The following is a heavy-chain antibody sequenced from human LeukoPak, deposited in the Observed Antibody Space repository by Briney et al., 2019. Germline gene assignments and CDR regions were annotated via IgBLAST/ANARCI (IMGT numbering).Heavy chain of an antibody. J-gene: IGHJ4*02. V-gene: IGHV3-33*01. CDR3: ARDLPMEY. CDR2: IWYDGSNK. D-gene: IGHD3-3*01. Sequence: PGGSLRLSCAASGSTFSNYGMHWVRQAPGKGLEWVAVIWYDGSNKYCADSVKGRFTISRDNSKNTLYLQMNSLRAEDTAVYYCARDLPMEYWGQGTLVTVSS. CDR1: GSTFSNYG.